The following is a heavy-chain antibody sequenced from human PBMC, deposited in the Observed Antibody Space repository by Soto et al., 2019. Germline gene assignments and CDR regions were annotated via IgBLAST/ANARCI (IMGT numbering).Heavy chain of an antibody. CDR1: GFSFSNYW. D-gene: IGHD4-17*01. CDR2: IKEDGGEA. Sequence: EVQLVESGGGLVQPGGSLRLSCAASGFSFSNYWMSWVRQAPGKGLEWVAHIKEDGGEAYYVDSVKGRFTVSRDNAKNSLYLQMNSLRAEDTAMYYCAKAGDGDLRTTFDIWGQGTMVNVSS. J-gene: IGHJ3*02. V-gene: IGHV3-7*05. CDR3: AKAGDGDLRTTFDI.